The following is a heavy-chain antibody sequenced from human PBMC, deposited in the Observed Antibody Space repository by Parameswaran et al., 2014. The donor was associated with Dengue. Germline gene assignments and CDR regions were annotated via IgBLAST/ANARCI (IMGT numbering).Heavy chain of an antibody. D-gene: IGHD2/OR15-2a*01. V-gene: IGHV1-2*02. J-gene: IGHJ4*02. Sequence: WVRQAPGQGLEWMGWINPNSGGTNYAQKFQGRVTMTRDTSTSTVYMELSSLRSDDTAVYYCARALIKDSMGFWGQGTLVTVSS. CDR3: ARALIKDSMGF. CDR2: INPNSGGT.